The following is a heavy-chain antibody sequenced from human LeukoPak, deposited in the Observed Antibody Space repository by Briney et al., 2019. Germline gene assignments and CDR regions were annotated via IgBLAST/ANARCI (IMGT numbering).Heavy chain of an antibody. CDR1: GGTFSSYA. D-gene: IGHD6-13*01. Sequence: SVKVSCKASGGTFSSYAISWVRQAPGQGLEWMGGIIPIFGTANYAQKFQGRVTITADESTSTAYMELSSLRSEDTAVYYCVRDSDSSSWSRRFDPWGQGTLVTVSS. V-gene: IGHV1-69*01. CDR2: IIPIFGTA. J-gene: IGHJ5*02. CDR3: VRDSDSSSWSRRFDP.